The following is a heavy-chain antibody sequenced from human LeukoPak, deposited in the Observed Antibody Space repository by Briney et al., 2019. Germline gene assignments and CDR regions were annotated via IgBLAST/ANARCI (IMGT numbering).Heavy chain of an antibody. D-gene: IGHD3-22*01. CDR3: ARGTPVKYYYDSSGYPQDDWFDP. Sequence: SETLSLTCNVSGGSISSYYWSWIRQPPGKGLEWIGYIYYSGSTNYNPSLKSRVTISVDTSKNQFSLKLSSVTAADTAVYYCARGTPVKYYYDSSGYPQDDWFDPWGQGTLVTVSS. J-gene: IGHJ5*02. V-gene: IGHV4-59*01. CDR2: IYYSGST. CDR1: GGSISSYY.